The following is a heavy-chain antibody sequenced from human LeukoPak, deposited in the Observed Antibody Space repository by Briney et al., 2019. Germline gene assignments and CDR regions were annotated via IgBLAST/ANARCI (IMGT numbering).Heavy chain of an antibody. CDR2: VDHTGST. CDR3: ARGRVSSSTWYSTYYYYFYMDV. Sequence: SETLSLTCSVSDDSITMYYWTWIRQPPGKGLEWIGYVDHTGSTNFNPSLNGRVSISRDATKNLFSLRLRSVTAADTAVYFCARGRVSSSTWYSTYYYYFYMDVWGKGTTVTVSS. V-gene: IGHV4-59*01. J-gene: IGHJ6*03. CDR1: DDSITMYY. D-gene: IGHD1-1*01.